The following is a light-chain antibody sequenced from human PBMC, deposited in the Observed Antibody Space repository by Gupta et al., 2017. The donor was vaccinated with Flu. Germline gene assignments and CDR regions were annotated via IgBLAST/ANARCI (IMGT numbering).Light chain of an antibody. CDR1: TGTVTTGHY. V-gene: IGLV7-46*01. CDR3: LLVYSGFVM. J-gene: IGLJ3*02. Sequence: QAVVTQEPSLTVSPGGTVTLTCGSSTGTVTTGHYPYWIQQKPGQVPKTRMFDTYDRHSWTPARFSGSLLGGKAALTLSGAQPDDEADYYCLLVYSGFVMFGGGTKLTVL. CDR2: DTY.